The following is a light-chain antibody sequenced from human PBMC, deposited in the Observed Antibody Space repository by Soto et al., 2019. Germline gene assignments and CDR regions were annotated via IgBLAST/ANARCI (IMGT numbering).Light chain of an antibody. CDR3: QQRYSSPRT. Sequence: ETVLTQSPAALSLSPGERATLACRASQSVGSYLAWYQQKPGQEPRLLIYDTSHGATGIPVRLSGSGSGTDFTLTISSLEPEDFAVYYRQQRYSSPRTFGQGTKLEI. J-gene: IGKJ2*01. CDR1: QSVGSY. V-gene: IGKV3-11*01. CDR2: DTS.